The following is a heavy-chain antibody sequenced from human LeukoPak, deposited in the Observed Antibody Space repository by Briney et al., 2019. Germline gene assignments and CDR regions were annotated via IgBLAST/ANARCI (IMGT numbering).Heavy chain of an antibody. Sequence: PGGSLRLSCAASGFTFSSYSMNWVRQAPGKGLEWVSSISSSSSYIYYADSVKGRFTISRDNAKNSLYLQMNSLRAEDTAAYYCARDSPQCSSTSCRHYYYYYYMDVWGKGTTVTVSS. J-gene: IGHJ6*03. D-gene: IGHD2-2*01. CDR1: GFTFSSYS. CDR2: ISSSSSYI. V-gene: IGHV3-21*01. CDR3: ARDSPQCSSTSCRHYYYYYYMDV.